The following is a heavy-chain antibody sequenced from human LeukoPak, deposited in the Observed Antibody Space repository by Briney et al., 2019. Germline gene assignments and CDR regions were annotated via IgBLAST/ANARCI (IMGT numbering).Heavy chain of an antibody. J-gene: IGHJ3*02. D-gene: IGHD3-16*01. CDR3: ARDGASQGAFDI. CDR2: ISYDGSNK. CDR1: GFTFISYA. Sequence: GGSLRLSFAASGFTFISYAMHGVRQAPGKGRGGVAVISYDGSNKHCAESVKGRFSICRDHSEYALYLQMSSLSAEDTAVYYCARDGASQGAFDIWGQGTMVTVSS. V-gene: IGHV3-30*04.